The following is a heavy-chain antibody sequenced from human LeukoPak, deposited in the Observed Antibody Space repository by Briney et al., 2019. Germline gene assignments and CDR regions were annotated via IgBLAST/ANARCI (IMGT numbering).Heavy chain of an antibody. J-gene: IGHJ4*02. CDR3: ARDSRPLVGLLWFGELPDY. D-gene: IGHD3-10*01. Sequence: GGSLRLSCAASGFTFSSYAMHWARQAPGKGLEWVAVISYDGSNKYYADSVKGRFTISRDNSKNTLYLQMNSLRAEDTAVYYCARDSRPLVGLLWFGELPDYWGQGTLVTVSS. V-gene: IGHV3-30*04. CDR2: ISYDGSNK. CDR1: GFTFSSYA.